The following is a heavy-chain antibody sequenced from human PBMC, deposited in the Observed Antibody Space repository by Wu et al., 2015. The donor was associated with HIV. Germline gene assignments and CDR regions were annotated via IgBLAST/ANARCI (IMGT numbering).Heavy chain of an antibody. D-gene: IGHD3-22*01. V-gene: IGHV1-69*05. CDR2: IIPLFGRT. CDR3: ASPRSPGFSSAWPTYFDY. J-gene: IGHJ4*02. CDR1: GKTFNA. Sequence: QVHLVQFGGEVKKPGSSVQISCKASGKTFNAINWVRQAPGQGLEWMGGIIPLFGRTEYSQIFQGRLTISTDESTDTAYMRLTSLTSGDTAVYYCASPRSPGFSSAWPTYFDYWGQGTLVTVSS.